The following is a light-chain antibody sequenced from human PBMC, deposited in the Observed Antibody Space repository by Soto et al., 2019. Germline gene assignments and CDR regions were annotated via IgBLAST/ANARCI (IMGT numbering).Light chain of an antibody. V-gene: IGKV3-20*01. Sequence: EIVLTQSPGTLSLSPGERATLSCRASQSVSSTYVAWYQQKPGQAPGLLIYGASRRATGIPDRLTGSGSGTDFTLTISRLEPEDFAVYYCQLFGSSPMWTFGQGTKVE. CDR1: QSVSSTY. CDR2: GAS. J-gene: IGKJ1*01. CDR3: QLFGSSPMWT.